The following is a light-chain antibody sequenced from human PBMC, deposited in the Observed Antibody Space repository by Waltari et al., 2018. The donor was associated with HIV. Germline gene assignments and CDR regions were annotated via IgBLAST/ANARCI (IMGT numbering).Light chain of an antibody. Sequence: QSALTQPASVSGSPGQSITISCTGTSSDVGGYNYVSWYQQHPGKAPKLIIYEVSNRPSGVSNRFSGSKSGNTASLTISGLQAEDEADYYCSSYTSSSTLVVFVGGTKLTVL. CDR1: SSDVGGYNY. V-gene: IGLV2-14*01. J-gene: IGLJ2*01. CDR3: SSYTSSSTLVV. CDR2: EVS.